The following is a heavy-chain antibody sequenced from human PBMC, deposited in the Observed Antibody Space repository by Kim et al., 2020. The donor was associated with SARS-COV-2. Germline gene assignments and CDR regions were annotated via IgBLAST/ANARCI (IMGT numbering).Heavy chain of an antibody. D-gene: IGHD2-2*02. CDR2: ISSSSSYI. J-gene: IGHJ5*02. Sequence: GGSLRLSCAASGFTFSSYSMNWVRQAPGKGLEWVSSISSSSSYIYYADSVKGRFTISRDNAKNSLYLQMNSLRAEDTAVYYCARDPNAYTSDPWGQGTLVTVSS. CDR3: ARDPNAYTSDP. CDR1: GFTFSSYS. V-gene: IGHV3-21*01.